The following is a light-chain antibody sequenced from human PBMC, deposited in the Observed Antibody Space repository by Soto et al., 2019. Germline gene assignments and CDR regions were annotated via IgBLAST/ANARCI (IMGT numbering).Light chain of an antibody. CDR3: QQYGSSPFS. Sequence: EILLTQSPGTLSLSPGERATLSCRASQSVSNNYLAWYQQKPGQAPRLLIYGASSRATGIPDRFSGSGSGTDFTLTISRLEPEDFAVYYCQQYGSSPFSFGPGTKVDIK. CDR2: GAS. CDR1: QSVSNNY. V-gene: IGKV3-20*01. J-gene: IGKJ3*01.